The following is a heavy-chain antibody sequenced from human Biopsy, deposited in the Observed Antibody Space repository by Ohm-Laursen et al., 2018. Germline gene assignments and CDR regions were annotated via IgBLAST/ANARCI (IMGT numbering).Heavy chain of an antibody. Sequence: SDTLSLTCTVSGAFMNNYYWTWIRQPPGKGLEWIGHIYYSVMTNYNPSLQSRVSISVDTSRNQVSLTLSPVTAADTAVYYCARDSGILNYGNFKYYHYYGMDVWGQGTKVTVSS. CDR2: IYYSVMT. CDR1: GAFMNNYY. CDR3: ARDSGILNYGNFKYYHYYGMDV. V-gene: IGHV4-59*01. D-gene: IGHD4-11*01. J-gene: IGHJ6*02.